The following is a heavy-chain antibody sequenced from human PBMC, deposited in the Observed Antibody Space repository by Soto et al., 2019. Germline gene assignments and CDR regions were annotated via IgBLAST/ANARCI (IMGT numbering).Heavy chain of an antibody. Sequence: EVQLLESGGGLVQPGGSLRLSCAASGFTFSSYAMSWVRQAPGKGLEWVSAISGSGGSTYYADSVKGLITIARDNTKNTLYLQMNSLRADDTAVYYCAKGTTIEYSDPSSYWGQGTLVTVSS. V-gene: IGHV3-23*01. CDR1: GFTFSSYA. D-gene: IGHD5-12*01. J-gene: IGHJ4*02. CDR3: AKGTTIEYSDPSSY. CDR2: ISGSGGST.